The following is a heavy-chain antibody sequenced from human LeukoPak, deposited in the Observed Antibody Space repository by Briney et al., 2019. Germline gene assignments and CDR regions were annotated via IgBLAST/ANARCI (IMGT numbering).Heavy chain of an antibody. CDR2: INPSGGST. V-gene: IGHV1-46*01. J-gene: IGHJ4*02. CDR1: GYTFTSYY. CDR3: ARVGGAAAGMWDYFDY. D-gene: IGHD6-13*01. Sequence: ASVKVSCKASGYTFTSYYMHWVRQAPGQGLEWMGIINPSGGSTSYAQKFQGRVTMTRDTSTSTVYMELSSLRSEDTAVYYCARVGGAAAGMWDYFDYWGQGTPVTVSS.